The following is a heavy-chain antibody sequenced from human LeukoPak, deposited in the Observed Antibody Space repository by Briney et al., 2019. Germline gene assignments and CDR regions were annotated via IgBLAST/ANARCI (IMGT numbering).Heavy chain of an antibody. CDR2: IYYSGST. J-gene: IGHJ3*02. D-gene: IGHD3-10*01. V-gene: IGHV4-59*01. CDR1: GGSISSYY. Sequence: PSETLSLTCTVSGGSISSYYWSWIRQPPGKGLEWIGYIYYSGSTNYNPSLKSRVTISVDTSKNQFSLKLSSVTAADTAVYYCARSFGLGSYSTFDIWGQGTMVTVSS. CDR3: ARSFGLGSYSTFDI.